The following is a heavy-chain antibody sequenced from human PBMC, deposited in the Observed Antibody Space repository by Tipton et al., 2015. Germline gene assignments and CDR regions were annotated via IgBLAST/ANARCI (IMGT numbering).Heavy chain of an antibody. D-gene: IGHD1-26*01. CDR3: ARGYSGSYLPFDY. Sequence: GLVKPSQTLSLTCAISGDSVSSNSDAWNWIRQSPSRGLEWLGRTYYRSKWYDDYAVSVKSRITINPDTSKNQFSLQLNSVTPEDTAVYFCARGYSGSYLPFDYWGQGTLVTVSS. J-gene: IGHJ4*02. CDR2: TYYRSKWYD. CDR1: GDSVSSNSDA. V-gene: IGHV6-1*01.